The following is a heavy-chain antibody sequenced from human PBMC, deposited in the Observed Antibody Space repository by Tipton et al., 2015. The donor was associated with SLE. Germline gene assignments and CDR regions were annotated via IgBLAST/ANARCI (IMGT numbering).Heavy chain of an antibody. J-gene: IGHJ3*02. Sequence: TLSLTCTVSGGSLSSGYYWGWIRQSPVKGLGWIGIAYRTAYYNPSLKSRVPVSVEPSKHEVSLNLNSVTASDTAVYYCARVSVYDSSGYSSPSACDIWGQGTMVTVSS. CDR1: GGSLSSGYY. CDR3: ARVSVYDSSGYSSPSACDI. V-gene: IGHV4-38-2*02. D-gene: IGHD3-22*01. CDR2: AYRTA.